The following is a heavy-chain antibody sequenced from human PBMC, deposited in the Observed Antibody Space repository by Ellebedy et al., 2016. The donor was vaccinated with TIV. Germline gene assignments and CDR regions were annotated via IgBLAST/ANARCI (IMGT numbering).Heavy chain of an antibody. V-gene: IGHV3-21*01. Sequence: GGSLRLSXAASGFTFSSYTMNWVRQAPGKGLEWVSSISSSSSYIYYADSVKGRFTISRDNAKNSLSLQMSSLRAEDTAVYYCARGDIVATPRDVWGKGTTVTVSS. D-gene: IGHD5-12*01. CDR1: GFTFSSYT. CDR3: ARGDIVATPRDV. J-gene: IGHJ6*04. CDR2: ISSSSSYI.